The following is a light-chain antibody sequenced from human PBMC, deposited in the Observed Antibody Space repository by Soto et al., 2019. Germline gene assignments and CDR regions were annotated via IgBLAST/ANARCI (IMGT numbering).Light chain of an antibody. V-gene: IGKV3-15*01. CDR3: HQYDNWPKT. Sequence: EVVVTQSPATLSVSPGERATLSCRASQSVSSNLAWYQQKPGQAPRLLIYGASTRATGIPARFSGSGSGTEFTLTISSLQSEDFAVYYCHQYDNWPKTFGQGTRLXI. CDR2: GAS. CDR1: QSVSSN. J-gene: IGKJ5*01.